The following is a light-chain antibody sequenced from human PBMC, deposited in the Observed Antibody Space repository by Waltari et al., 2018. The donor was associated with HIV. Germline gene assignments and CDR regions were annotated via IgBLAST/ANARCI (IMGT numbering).Light chain of an antibody. V-gene: IGLV3-1*01. CDR1: ALTDNY. Sequence: SYDLTQPRSVSVSPGETASITCSGDALTDNYAYWYQHKPGQSPLLVIYQDTQRPSGIPERFSGSSSGNTAALTISGTQPMDEADYFCQVWDRGTAVFGGGTKVTVL. CDR3: QVWDRGTAV. J-gene: IGLJ2*01. CDR2: QDT.